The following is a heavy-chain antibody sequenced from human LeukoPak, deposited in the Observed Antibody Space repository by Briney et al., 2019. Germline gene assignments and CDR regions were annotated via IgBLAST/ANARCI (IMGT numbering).Heavy chain of an antibody. CDR3: AKDFSDYVWGSYRYNWFDP. D-gene: IGHD3-16*02. CDR1: GFTFSSYA. J-gene: IGHJ5*02. V-gene: IGHV3-23*01. CDR2: IGGSGSTT. Sequence: GGSLRLSCAASGFTFSSYAMSWVRQAPGKGLEWVSAIGGSGSTTYYADSVKGRFTISRDNSKNTLYLQMNSLRAEDTAVYYCAKDFSDYVWGSYRYNWFDPWGQGTLVTVSS.